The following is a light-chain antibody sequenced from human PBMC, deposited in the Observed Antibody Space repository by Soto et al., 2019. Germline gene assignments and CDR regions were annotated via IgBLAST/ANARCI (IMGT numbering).Light chain of an antibody. Sequence: QSALTQPASVSGSPGQSITISCTGTSSDVGGYNYVSWYQHHPGKAPKLMIFDVSNRPSGVSNRFSGFKSGNTASLTISGLQPEDEADYYCSSYTTSNTRQIVFGTGTRSPS. V-gene: IGLV2-14*03. CDR1: SSDVGGYNY. CDR3: SSYTTSNTRQIV. CDR2: DVS. J-gene: IGLJ1*01.